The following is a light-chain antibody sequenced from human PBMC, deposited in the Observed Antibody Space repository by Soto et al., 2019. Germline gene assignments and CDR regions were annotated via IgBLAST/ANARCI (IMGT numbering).Light chain of an antibody. CDR3: QNYGSSIT. J-gene: IGKJ5*01. CDR1: QSVSSWF. V-gene: IGKV3-20*01. CDR2: GTS. Sequence: EIVLTQSPGTLSLSPGERATLSCRATQSVSSWFLAWVQHKPGQAPRLLIYGTSRRATGIPDRFSGSGSGTEFSLTISRLEPEDFAVYYCQNYGSSITFGQGTRLENK.